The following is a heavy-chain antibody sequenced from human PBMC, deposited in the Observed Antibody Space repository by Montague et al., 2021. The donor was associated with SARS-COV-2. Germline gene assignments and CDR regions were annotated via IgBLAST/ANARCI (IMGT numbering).Heavy chain of an antibody. CDR3: ARGADYDFWSGFLRYKWFDP. Sequence: SETLSLTCAVYGGSFSVSGYYWSWIRQPQGKGLEWIGEINHRGTTTYNPSLKSRLTISVDTSKKQFSLKLNSMTAADTAVYYCARGADYDFWSGFLRYKWFDPWGLETPVTVSS. V-gene: IGHV4-34*01. J-gene: IGHJ5*02. D-gene: IGHD3-3*01. CDR2: INHRGTT. CDR1: GGSFSVSGYY.